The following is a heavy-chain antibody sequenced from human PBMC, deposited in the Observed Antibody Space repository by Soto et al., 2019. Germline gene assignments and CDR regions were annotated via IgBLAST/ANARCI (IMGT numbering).Heavy chain of an antibody. CDR2: INVYNGNT. D-gene: IGHD3-10*01. Sequence: ASVKVSCKASGYTFTNYGISWVRQAPGQGLEWMGWINVYNGNTKYAQKVQGRVTMTTDTSTSTAYMELRSLRSDDTAAYYCARGVGSGSYYNVGSGGHFDYWGQG. J-gene: IGHJ4*02. CDR1: GYTFTNYG. V-gene: IGHV1-18*01. CDR3: ARGVGSGSYYNVGSGGHFDY.